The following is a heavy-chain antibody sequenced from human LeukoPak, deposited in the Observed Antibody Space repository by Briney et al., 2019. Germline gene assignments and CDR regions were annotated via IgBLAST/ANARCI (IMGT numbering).Heavy chain of an antibody. CDR2: IGPSGSNI. D-gene: IGHD3-10*02. Sequence: GRSLRLSCAASGFTFGIYAMNWVRQAPGKGLEWVSYIGPSGSNIYYADSVKGRFTISRDNAKDSLYLQMNSLRAEDTAVYYCAELGITMIGGVWGKGTTVTISS. CDR3: AELGITMIGGV. V-gene: IGHV3-48*01. CDR1: GFTFGIYA. J-gene: IGHJ6*04.